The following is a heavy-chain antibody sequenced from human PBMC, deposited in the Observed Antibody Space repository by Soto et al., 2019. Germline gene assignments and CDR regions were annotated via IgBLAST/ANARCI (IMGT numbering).Heavy chain of an antibody. V-gene: IGHV4-39*01. CDR3: SRHGSN. CDR1: GVSISNSSYY. J-gene: IGHJ1*01. CDR2: IYYSGIS. Sequence: SETLSLTCTVSGVSISNSSYYWGWIRRPPGKGLEWIGTIYYSGISYYNPSLKSRVTISVDTSNNQFSLKLTSVTAEDSAVFFCSRHGSNWGQGTLVTVSS.